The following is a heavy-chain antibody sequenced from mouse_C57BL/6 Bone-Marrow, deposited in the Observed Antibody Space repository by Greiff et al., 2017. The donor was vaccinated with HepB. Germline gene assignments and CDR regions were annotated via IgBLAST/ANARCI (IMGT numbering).Heavy chain of an antibody. Sequence: EVKLMESGPGLVKPSQSLSLTCSVTGYSITSGYYWNWIRQFPGNKLEWMGYISYDGSNNYNPSLKNRISITRDTSKNQFFLKLNSVTTEDTATYYCARERWGDYWGQGTSVTVSS. J-gene: IGHJ4*01. CDR3: ARERWGDY. CDR1: GYSITSGYY. V-gene: IGHV3-6*01. D-gene: IGHD1-1*02. CDR2: ISYDGSN.